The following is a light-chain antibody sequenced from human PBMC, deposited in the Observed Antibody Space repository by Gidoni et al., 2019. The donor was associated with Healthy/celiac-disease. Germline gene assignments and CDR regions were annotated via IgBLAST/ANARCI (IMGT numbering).Light chain of an antibody. CDR1: QSISSY. Sequence: PSSLSASVGDRVTITCRASQSISSYLNWYQQKPGKAPKLLIYAASSLQSGVPSRFSGSGSGTYFTLTISSLQPEDFATYYCQQSYSTPRTFGGGTKVEIK. CDR3: QQSYSTPRT. J-gene: IGKJ4*01. CDR2: AAS. V-gene: IGKV1-39*01.